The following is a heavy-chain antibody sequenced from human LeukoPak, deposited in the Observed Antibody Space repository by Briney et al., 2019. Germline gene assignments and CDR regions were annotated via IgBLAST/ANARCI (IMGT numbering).Heavy chain of an antibody. CDR3: ARAPLIAVAGRGWFDP. V-gene: IGHV4-59*01. Sequence: SETLSLTCTVSGGSISGYYWSWIRQPPGKGLEWIGYIYYSGSTNYNPSLKSRVTISVDTSKNQFSLKLSSVTAADTAVYYCARAPLIAVAGRGWFDPWGQGTLVTVSS. CDR2: IYYSGST. J-gene: IGHJ5*02. CDR1: GGSISGYY. D-gene: IGHD6-19*01.